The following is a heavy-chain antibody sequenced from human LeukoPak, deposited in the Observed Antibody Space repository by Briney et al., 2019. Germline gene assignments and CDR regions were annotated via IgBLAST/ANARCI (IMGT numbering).Heavy chain of an antibody. D-gene: IGHD3-22*01. J-gene: IGHJ4*02. CDR3: ARHLIDSSGYYNPFDY. CDR2: IYHSGST. Sequence: PSETLSLTCTVSGGSISSGSYYWSWIRQPPGKGLEWIGSIYHSGSTYYNPSLKSRVTISVDTSKNQFSLKLSSVTAADTAVYYCARHLIDSSGYYNPFDYWGQGTLVTVSS. V-gene: IGHV4-39*01. CDR1: GGSISSGSYY.